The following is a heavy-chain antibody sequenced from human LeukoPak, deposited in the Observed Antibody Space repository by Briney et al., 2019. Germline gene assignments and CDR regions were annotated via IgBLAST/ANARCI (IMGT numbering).Heavy chain of an antibody. J-gene: IGHJ4*02. CDR1: GGSISNHY. V-gene: IGHV4-4*07. CDR2: IHTSGNT. D-gene: IGHD2/OR15-2a*01. Sequence: SETLSLTCTVSGGSISNHYWTWIRQPAGKRLEWIGQIHTSGNTNYNPPLKSRVTMSIDTPKKQSSLTITAVTAADTAVYYCERRGISTGWSFDFWGLGALVTVSS. CDR3: ERRGISTGWSFDF.